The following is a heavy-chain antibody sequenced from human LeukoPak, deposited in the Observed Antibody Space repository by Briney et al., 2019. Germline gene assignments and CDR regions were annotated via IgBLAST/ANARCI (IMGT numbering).Heavy chain of an antibody. CDR1: GGSISSGSYY. V-gene: IGHV4-61*02. CDR3: ARGPYSYDSSGAFDI. J-gene: IGHJ3*02. D-gene: IGHD3-22*01. CDR2: IYTSGST. Sequence: SETLSLTCTVSGGSISSGSYYWSWIRQPAGKGLEWIGRIYTSGSTNYNPSLESRVTISVDTSKNQFSLKLSSVTAADTAVYFCARGPYSYDSSGAFDIWGQGTMVTVSS.